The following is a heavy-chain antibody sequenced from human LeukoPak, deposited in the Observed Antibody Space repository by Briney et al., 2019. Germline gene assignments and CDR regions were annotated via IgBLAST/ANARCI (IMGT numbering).Heavy chain of an antibody. CDR1: GYTFTGYY. Sequence: ASVKVSCKASGYTFTGYYMHWVRQAPGQGLEWMGRINPNSGGTNYAQKFQGRVTMTRDTSISTAYMELSRLRSDDTAVYYCARGYDFWSGYYMGSAYCYYMDVWGKGTTVTVSS. J-gene: IGHJ6*03. V-gene: IGHV1-2*06. CDR2: INPNSGGT. D-gene: IGHD3-3*01. CDR3: ARGYDFWSGYYMGSAYCYYMDV.